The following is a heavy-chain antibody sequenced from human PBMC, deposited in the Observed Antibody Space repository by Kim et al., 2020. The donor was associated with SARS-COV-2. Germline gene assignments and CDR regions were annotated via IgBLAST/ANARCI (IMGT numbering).Heavy chain of an antibody. Sequence: WGSLRLSCAASGFTFSSYSMNWVRQAPGKGLEWVSSISSSSSYIYYADSVKGRFTISRDNAKNSLYLQMNSLRAEDTAVYYCARAGGLTYYYGMDVWGQGTTVTVSS. D-gene: IGHD3-9*01. CDR1: GFTFSSYS. J-gene: IGHJ6*02. CDR2: ISSSSSYI. CDR3: ARAGGLTYYYGMDV. V-gene: IGHV3-21*01.